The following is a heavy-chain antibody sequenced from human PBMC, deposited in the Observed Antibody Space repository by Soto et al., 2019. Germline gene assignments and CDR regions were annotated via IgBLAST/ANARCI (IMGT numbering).Heavy chain of an antibody. D-gene: IGHD2-2*02. CDR1: GGTFSSYA. V-gene: IGHV1-69*01. J-gene: IGHJ3*02. Sequence: QVQLVQSGAEVKKPGSSVKVSCKASGGTFSSYAISWVRQAPGQGLECMGGIIPIFGTANYAQKFQGRVTITADASTSTAYMELCSLRSEDTAVYYCARGYCSSTSCYTRIAAVGIGAFDIWGQGTMVTVSS. CDR3: ARGYCSSTSCYTRIAAVGIGAFDI. CDR2: IIPIFGTA.